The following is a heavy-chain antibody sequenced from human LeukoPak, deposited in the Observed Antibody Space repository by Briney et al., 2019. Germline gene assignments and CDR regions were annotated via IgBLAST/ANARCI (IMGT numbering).Heavy chain of an antibody. Sequence: VASVKVSCKASGYTFTSYYMHWVRQAPGQGLEWMGIINPSGGSTSYAQKFQGRVTMTRDMSTSTVYMELSSLRSEDTAVYYCARPARDGYSFDAFDIWGQGTMVTVSS. D-gene: IGHD5-24*01. CDR1: GYTFTSYY. V-gene: IGHV1-46*01. J-gene: IGHJ3*02. CDR3: ARPARDGYSFDAFDI. CDR2: INPSGGST.